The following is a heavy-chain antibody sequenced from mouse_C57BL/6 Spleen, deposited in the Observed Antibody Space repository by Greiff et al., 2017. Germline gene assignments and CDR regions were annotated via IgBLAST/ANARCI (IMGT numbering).Heavy chain of an antibody. Sequence: EVQGVESGGGLVQPGGSLSLSCAASGFTFTDYYMSWVRQPPGKALEWLGFIRNKANGYTTEYSASVKGRFTISRDNSQSILYLQMNALRAEDSATYYCASMVTDFSMDYWGQGTSVTVSS. CDR2: IRNKANGYTT. J-gene: IGHJ4*01. V-gene: IGHV7-3*01. CDR3: ASMVTDFSMDY. CDR1: GFTFTDYY. D-gene: IGHD2-2*01.